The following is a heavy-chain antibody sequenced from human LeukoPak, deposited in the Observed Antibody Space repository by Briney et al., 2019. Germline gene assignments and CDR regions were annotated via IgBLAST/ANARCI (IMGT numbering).Heavy chain of an antibody. CDR2: ISSGSSAI. CDR1: GFTFTTYS. V-gene: IGHV3-21*01. Sequence: PGGSLRLSCEASGFTFTTYSMTWVRQAPGKGREWVSIISSGSSAIFSADALKGRFTISRDDAKNLLYLDMNSLRAEDTAVYYCARGHTAVTRHFDFWGQGTLVTVSS. J-gene: IGHJ4*02. CDR3: ARGHTAVTRHFDF. D-gene: IGHD4-17*01.